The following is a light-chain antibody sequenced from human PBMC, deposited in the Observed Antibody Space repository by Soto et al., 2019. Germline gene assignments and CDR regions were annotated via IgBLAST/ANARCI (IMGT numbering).Light chain of an antibody. CDR3: QQYNSYSYT. J-gene: IGKJ5*01. V-gene: IGKV1-5*01. CDR1: QTISSW. Sequence: DIQMTQSHSTLSGSVGDRVTITCRASQTISSWLAWYQQTPGKAPKLLIYDASSLESGVPSRFSGSGSGTEFTLTISSLQPDDCATYYGQQYNSYSYTFGQGTRLEIK. CDR2: DAS.